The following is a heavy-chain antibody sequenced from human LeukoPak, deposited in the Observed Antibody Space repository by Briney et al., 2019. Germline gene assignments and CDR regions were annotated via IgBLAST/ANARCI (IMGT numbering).Heavy chain of an antibody. Sequence: GGSLRLSCAASGFTFSSSWMGWVRQAPGKGLEWVANIKGDGSGKYYVDSVEGRFTVSRDNAENSLYLQMNSLRAEDTAVYYCVRGSSGAFDYWGQGTLVTVSS. V-gene: IGHV3-7*05. D-gene: IGHD3-10*01. CDR3: VRGSSGAFDY. J-gene: IGHJ4*02. CDR2: IKGDGSGK. CDR1: GFTFSSSW.